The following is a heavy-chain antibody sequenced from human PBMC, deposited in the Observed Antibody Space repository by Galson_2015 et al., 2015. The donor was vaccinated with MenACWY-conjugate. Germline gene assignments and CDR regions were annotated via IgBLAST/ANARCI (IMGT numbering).Heavy chain of an antibody. Sequence: SLRLSCAASGFTFNQYWMHWVRQAPGKGLVWVSRISPDGSVTNYADSVEGRFALSRDNAKNTLYLQMNSLRGDDTAVYYCTRGKDGDGRLVAWGQGTLVP. CDR3: TRGKDGDGRLVA. V-gene: IGHV3-74*01. D-gene: IGHD6-6*01. J-gene: IGHJ5*02. CDR2: ISPDGSVT. CDR1: GFTFNQYW.